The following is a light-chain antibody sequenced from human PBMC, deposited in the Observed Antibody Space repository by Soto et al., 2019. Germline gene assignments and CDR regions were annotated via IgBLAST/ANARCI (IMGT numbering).Light chain of an antibody. V-gene: IGKV3-15*01. CDR3: QQYNNWPFT. CDR1: QSVSSN. Sequence: IVMTQSPATLSVSPWERATLSCRASQSVSSNLAWYQQKPGQAPRLLIYGASTRATGIPARFSGSGSGTEFTLTISSLQSEDFAVYYCQQYNNWPFTFGPGTKVDIK. J-gene: IGKJ3*01. CDR2: GAS.